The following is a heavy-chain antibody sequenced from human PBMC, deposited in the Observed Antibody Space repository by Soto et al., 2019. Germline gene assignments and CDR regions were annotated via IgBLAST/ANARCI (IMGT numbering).Heavy chain of an antibody. V-gene: IGHV3-9*01. J-gene: IGHJ6*02. CDR3: AREIYGVGYYYGMDV. CDR2: ISWNSGSI. D-gene: IGHD5-12*01. CDR1: GFTFDDYA. Sequence: SLRLSCAASGFTFDDYAMHWVRQAPGKGLEWVSGISWNSGSIGYADSVKGRFTISRDNAKNSLYLQMNSLRAEDTALYYCAREIYGVGYYYGMDVWGQGTTVTVSS.